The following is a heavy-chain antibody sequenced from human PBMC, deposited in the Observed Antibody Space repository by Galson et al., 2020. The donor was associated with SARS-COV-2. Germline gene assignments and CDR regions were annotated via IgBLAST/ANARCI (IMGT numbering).Heavy chain of an antibody. D-gene: IGHD3-22*01. CDR3: TTDFTYYYDSSGYYFPYFDY. V-gene: IGHV3-15*01. CDR1: GFTFSNAW. CDR2: IKSKTAGGTT. Sequence: GESLKISCAASGFTFSNAWMSWVRQAPGKGLEWVGRIKSKTAGGTTDYAAPVKGRFTISRDDSKNTLYLQMNSLKTEDTAVYYCTTDFTYYYDSSGYYFPYFDYWGQGTLVTVSS. J-gene: IGHJ4*02.